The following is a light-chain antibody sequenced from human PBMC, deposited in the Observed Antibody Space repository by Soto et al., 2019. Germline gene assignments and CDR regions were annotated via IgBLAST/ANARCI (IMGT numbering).Light chain of an antibody. V-gene: IGLV2-8*01. CDR2: EVS. CDR1: SSDVGGYNY. Sequence: ALTQPPSASGSPGQSVTISCTGTSSDVGGYNYVSWYQQYPGKAPKLMIYEVSKRPSGVPDRFSGSKSGNTASLTVSGLQAEDEADYYCCSYAGRNREVFGTGTKVTVL. CDR3: CSYAGRNREV. J-gene: IGLJ1*01.